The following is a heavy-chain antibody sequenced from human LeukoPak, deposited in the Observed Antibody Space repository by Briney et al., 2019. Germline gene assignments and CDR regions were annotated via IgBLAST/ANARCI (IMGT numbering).Heavy chain of an antibody. Sequence: GGSLRLSCAASRFTFSDVWMSWVRQAPGKGLEWVANINQDGRGIYYVDSVKGRFSISRDNTNNLLYLQMNSLRAEDTAMYFCARDSYRSLDYWGQGTLVTVSS. J-gene: IGHJ4*02. CDR2: INQDGRGI. CDR3: ARDSYRSLDY. D-gene: IGHD4-11*01. V-gene: IGHV3-7*01. CDR1: RFTFSDVW.